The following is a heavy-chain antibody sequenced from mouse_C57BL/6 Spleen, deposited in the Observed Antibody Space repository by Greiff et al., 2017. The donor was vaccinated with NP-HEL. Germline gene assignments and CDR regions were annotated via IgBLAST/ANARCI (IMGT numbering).Heavy chain of an antibody. D-gene: IGHD3-2*02. J-gene: IGHJ4*01. CDR2: IHPNSGST. Sequence: VQLQQSGAELVKPGASVKLSCKASGYTFTSYWMHWVKQRPGQGLEWIGMIHPNSGSTNYNEKFKSKATLTVDKSSSTAYMQLSSLTSEDSAVYYCARDSSGYVVMDYWGQGTSVTVSS. CDR1: GYTFTSYW. CDR3: ARDSSGYVVMDY. V-gene: IGHV1-64*01.